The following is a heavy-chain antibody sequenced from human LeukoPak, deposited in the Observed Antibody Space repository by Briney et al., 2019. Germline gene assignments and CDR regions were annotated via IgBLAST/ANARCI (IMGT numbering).Heavy chain of an antibody. V-gene: IGHV4-59*01. Sequence: SETLSLTCTVSGGSISSYYWSWIRQPPGKGLEWIGYIYYSGSTNYNPSLKSRVTISVDTSKNQFSLKLSSVTTADTAVYYCARATIFGVVISYFDYWGQGTLVTVSS. CDR3: ARATIFGVVISYFDY. CDR2: IYYSGST. J-gene: IGHJ4*02. CDR1: GGSISSYY. D-gene: IGHD3-3*01.